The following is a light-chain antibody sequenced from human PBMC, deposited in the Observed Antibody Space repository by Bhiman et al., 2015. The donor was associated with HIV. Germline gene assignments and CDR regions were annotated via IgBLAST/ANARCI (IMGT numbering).Light chain of an antibody. CDR1: SGGFGVYNL. V-gene: IGLV2-8*01. J-gene: IGLJ2*01. Sequence: QSALTQPRSVSGSPGQSVTISCSGGSGGFGVYNLVSWYQHHPGKAPKLIIYEVNKRPSGVPARFSGSKSGNTASLTVSGLQDEDEADYYCSSYGGTTNWGAFGGGTKLTVL. CDR3: SSYGGTTNWGA. CDR2: EVN.